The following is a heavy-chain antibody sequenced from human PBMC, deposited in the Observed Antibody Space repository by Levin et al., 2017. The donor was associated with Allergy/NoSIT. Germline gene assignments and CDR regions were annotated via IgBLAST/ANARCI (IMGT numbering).Heavy chain of an antibody. J-gene: IGHJ4*02. CDR2: IYYSGST. D-gene: IGHD5-18*01. CDR1: GGSISSGGYY. V-gene: IGHV4-31*03. Sequence: SETLSLTCTVSGGSISSGGYYWSWIRQHPGKGLEWIGYIYYSGSTYYNPSLKSRVTISVDTSKNQFSLKLSSVTAADTAVYYCASSYNVDTAMARFSFDYWGQGTLVTVSS. CDR3: ASSYNVDTAMARFSFDY.